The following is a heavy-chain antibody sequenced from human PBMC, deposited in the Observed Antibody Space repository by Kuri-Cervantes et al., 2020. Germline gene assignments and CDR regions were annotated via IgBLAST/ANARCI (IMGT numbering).Heavy chain of an antibody. D-gene: IGHD4-17*01. Sequence: GESLKISCAASGFTFSSYAMHWVRQVPGKGLEWVATISYADNKKFYADSVKGRFGISRDNSINTLYAQLNSLRPDDTAVYYCARGPSYGDLYWYFDLWGRGTLVTVSS. V-gene: IGHV3-30*09. CDR1: GFTFSSYA. J-gene: IGHJ2*01. CDR3: ARGPSYGDLYWYFDL. CDR2: ISYADNKK.